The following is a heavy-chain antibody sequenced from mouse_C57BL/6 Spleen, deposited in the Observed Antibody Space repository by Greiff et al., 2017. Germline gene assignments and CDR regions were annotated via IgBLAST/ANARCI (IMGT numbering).Heavy chain of an antibody. J-gene: IGHJ4*01. CDR2: ISSGSSTI. CDR1: GFTFSDYG. CDR3: ARNGYHDAMDY. Sequence: EVHLVESGGGLVKPGGSLKLSCAASGFTFSDYGMHWVRQAPEKGLEWVAYISSGSSTIYYADTVKGRFTISRDNAKNTLFLQMTSLRSEDTAMYYCARNGYHDAMDYWGQGTSVTVSS. V-gene: IGHV5-17*01. D-gene: IGHD2-2*01.